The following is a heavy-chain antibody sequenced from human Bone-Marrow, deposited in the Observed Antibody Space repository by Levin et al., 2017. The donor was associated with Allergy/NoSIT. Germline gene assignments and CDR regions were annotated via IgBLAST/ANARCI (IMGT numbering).Heavy chain of an antibody. Sequence: GESLKISCAASGFTFSSYGMHWVRQAPGKGLEWVAVIWYDGSNKYYADSVKGRFTISRDNSKNTLYLQMNSLRAEDTAVYYCARAALNWGFGYWGQGTLVTVSS. CDR1: GFTFSSYG. CDR3: ARAALNWGFGY. D-gene: IGHD7-27*01. V-gene: IGHV3-33*01. CDR2: IWYDGSNK. J-gene: IGHJ4*02.